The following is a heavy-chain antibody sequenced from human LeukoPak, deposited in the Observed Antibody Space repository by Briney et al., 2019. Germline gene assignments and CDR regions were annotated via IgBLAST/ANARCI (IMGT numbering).Heavy chain of an antibody. V-gene: IGHV4-59*01. J-gene: IGHJ4*02. D-gene: IGHD6-6*01. CDR3: ATTTIGSSSSYYFRY. CDR1: DGSITTYY. Sequence: SETLSLTCTISDGSITTYYWSWIRRPPGKGLEWIGYIYYSGTTDYNPALKSRVTLSVDTSKNQFSLTLTSVTAADTAMYYCATTTIGSSSSYYFRYWGRGTLVTVSS. CDR2: IYYSGTT.